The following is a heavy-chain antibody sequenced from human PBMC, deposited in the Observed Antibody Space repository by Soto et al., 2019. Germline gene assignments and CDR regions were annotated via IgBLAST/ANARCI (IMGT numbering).Heavy chain of an antibody. V-gene: IGHV3-15*01. J-gene: IGHJ4*02. D-gene: IGHD3-16*01. CDR3: TTEGEEYISVLGY. CDR1: GFTFSNAW. CDR2: IKSKTDGGTT. Sequence: EVQLVESGGGLVKPGGSLRLSCAASGFTFSNAWMSWVRQAPGKGLEWVGRIKSKTDGGTTDYAAPAKGRFTISRDDSKNTLYLKMNSLKIEDTAVYYCTTEGEEYISVLGYWGQGTLVTVSS.